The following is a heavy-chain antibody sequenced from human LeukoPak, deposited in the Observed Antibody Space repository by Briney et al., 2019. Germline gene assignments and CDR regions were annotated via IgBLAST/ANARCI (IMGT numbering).Heavy chain of an antibody. Sequence: ASVKVSCKASGYTFAGYYMHWVRQAPGQGLEWMGWINPNSGGTDYAQKFQGRVTMTRDTSIGTAYMELSRLRSDDTAVYYCASLLFGYGACDYWGQGTLVTVSS. CDR1: GYTFAGYY. CDR2: INPNSGGT. D-gene: IGHD4-17*01. V-gene: IGHV1-2*02. CDR3: ASLLFGYGACDY. J-gene: IGHJ4*02.